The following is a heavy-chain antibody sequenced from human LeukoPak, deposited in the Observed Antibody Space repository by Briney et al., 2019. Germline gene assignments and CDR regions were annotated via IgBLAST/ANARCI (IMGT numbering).Heavy chain of an antibody. Sequence: GGSLRLSCAASGFTVSTNYMSWVRQAPGKGLEWVSYISSSGSTIYYADSVKGRFTISRDNAKNSLYLQMNSLRAEDTAVYYCARIHSSGWYFYFDYWGQGTLVTVSS. V-gene: IGHV3-11*04. D-gene: IGHD6-19*01. CDR3: ARIHSSGWYFYFDY. CDR2: ISSSGSTI. J-gene: IGHJ4*02. CDR1: GFTVSTNY.